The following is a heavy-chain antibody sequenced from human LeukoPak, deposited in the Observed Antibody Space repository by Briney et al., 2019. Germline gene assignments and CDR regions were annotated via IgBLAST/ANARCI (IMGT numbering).Heavy chain of an antibody. CDR1: GFTFSSYD. CDR2: IGYDGSNK. V-gene: IGHV3-30*02. D-gene: IGHD6-13*01. CDR3: AKDLYSSTRNYMDV. Sequence: GGSLRLSCAASGFTFSSYDMNWVRQAPCKGLEWVAFIGYDGSNKYYADSVKGRFTISRDNSKNTLYLQMNSLRAEDTAVFYCAKDLYSSTRNYMDVWGKGTTVTVSS. J-gene: IGHJ6*03.